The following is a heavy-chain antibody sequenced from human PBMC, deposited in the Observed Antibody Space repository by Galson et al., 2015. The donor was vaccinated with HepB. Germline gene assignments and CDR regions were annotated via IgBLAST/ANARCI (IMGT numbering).Heavy chain of an antibody. V-gene: IGHV3-23*01. CDR2: ISGNGINT. Sequence: SLRLSCAVSGFTFKNYAMTWVRQAPGKRLEWVSSISGNGINTYYADSVKGRFTISRDNSKNTLYLQMNSLTAEDTATYYCASHYSDYPGTIYFDYWGQGTLVTVS. CDR1: GFTFKNYA. CDR3: ASHYSDYPGTIYFDY. J-gene: IGHJ4*02. D-gene: IGHD4-17*01.